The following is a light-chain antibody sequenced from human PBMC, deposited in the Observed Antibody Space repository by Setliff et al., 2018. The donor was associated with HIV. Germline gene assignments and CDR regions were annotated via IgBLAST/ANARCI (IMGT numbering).Light chain of an antibody. V-gene: IGLV1-40*01. CDR3: QSYDKSLTGSAV. J-gene: IGLJ1*01. Sequence: VLAQPPSVSGAPGQRVTMSCTGSSSNIGAGFDVHWYQHLPGKAPKLLIYDNTNRPSGVPDRFSGSKSGTSASLAITGLQAEDEADYYCQSYDKSLTGSAVFGTGTKVTVL. CDR1: SSNIGAGFD. CDR2: DNT.